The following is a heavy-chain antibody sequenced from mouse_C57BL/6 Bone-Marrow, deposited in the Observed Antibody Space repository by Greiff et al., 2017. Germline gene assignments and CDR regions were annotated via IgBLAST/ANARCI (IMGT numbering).Heavy chain of an antibody. CDR2: ISDGGSYT. V-gene: IGHV5-4*01. J-gene: IGHJ3*01. CDR3: ERGCAY. Sequence: EVQRVESGGGLVKPGGSLKLSCAASGFTFSSYAMSWVRQTPEKRLEWVATISDGGSYTYYPDNVKGRFTISRDNDKNNLYLQMSHLKSEDTAMYYCERGCAYWGQGTLVTVSA. CDR1: GFTFSSYA.